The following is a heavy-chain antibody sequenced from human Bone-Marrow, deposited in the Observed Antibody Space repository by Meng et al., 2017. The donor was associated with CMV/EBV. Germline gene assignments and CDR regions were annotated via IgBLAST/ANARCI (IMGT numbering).Heavy chain of an antibody. CDR3: ARRTIFGVEQN. CDR1: GYTFTSYY. Sequence: ASVKVSCKASGYTFTSYYMHWVRQAPGQGLEWMGIINPSGGSTSYAQKFQGRVTMTRDTSTSTVYMELSSLRSDDTAVYYCARRTIFGVEQNWGQGTLVTVSS. J-gene: IGHJ4*02. CDR2: INPSGGST. V-gene: IGHV1-46*01. D-gene: IGHD3-3*01.